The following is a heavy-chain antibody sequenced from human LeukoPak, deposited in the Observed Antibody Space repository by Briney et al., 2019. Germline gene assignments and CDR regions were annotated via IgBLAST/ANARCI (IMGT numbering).Heavy chain of an antibody. CDR1: GFTFSSHW. CDR3: ARDFPSNY. J-gene: IGHJ4*02. CDR2: IKPDGST. Sequence: GGSLRLSCAASGFTFSSHWMHWVRQAPGKGLVWVSRIKPDGSTYYADSVKGRFTVSRDNAKNTLYLQMNSLTAEDTAVYYCARDFPSNYWGQGTLVTVSS. V-gene: IGHV3-74*01.